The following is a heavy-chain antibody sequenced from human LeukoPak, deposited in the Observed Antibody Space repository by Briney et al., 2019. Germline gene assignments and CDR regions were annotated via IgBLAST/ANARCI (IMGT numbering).Heavy chain of an antibody. D-gene: IGHD3-9*01. V-gene: IGHV3-15*01. Sequence: PGGSLRLSCAASGFTFSSYAMHWVRQAPGKGLEWVGRIKSKTDGGTSDYAAPVKGRFTISRNNSKNTLYLQMNSLRAEDTAVYYCARESVALLRYFDWSQYDYFDYWGQGTLVTVSS. CDR1: GFTFSSYA. J-gene: IGHJ4*02. CDR3: ARESVALLRYFDWSQYDYFDY. CDR2: IKSKTDGGTS.